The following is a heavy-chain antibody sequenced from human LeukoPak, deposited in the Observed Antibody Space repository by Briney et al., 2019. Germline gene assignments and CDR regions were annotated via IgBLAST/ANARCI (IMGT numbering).Heavy chain of an antibody. V-gene: IGHV3-23*01. D-gene: IGHD1-26*01. J-gene: IGHJ4*02. CDR1: GFTFSSYA. CDR2: ISSSAAST. Sequence: ESGGSLRLSCEASGFTFSSYALTWVRQAPGKGLEWVSTISSSAASTFYVDSVKGRFTISRQNSKNTLYLQMNSLRAEDTAVYYCARGGGSVFFDYWGQGTLVTVSS. CDR3: ARGGGSVFFDY.